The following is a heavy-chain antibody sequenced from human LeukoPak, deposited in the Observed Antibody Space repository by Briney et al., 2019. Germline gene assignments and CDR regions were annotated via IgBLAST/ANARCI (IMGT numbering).Heavy chain of an antibody. CDR2: IIHSGRT. J-gene: IGHJ5*02. V-gene: IGHV4-34*12. CDR1: GGSFSGYY. CDR3: ARSPGGVNNWFDP. Sequence: PSETLSLTCAVYGGSFSGYYWSWIRQPPGKGLEWIGEIIHSGRTNCTPSLKSRVTISIDTSKNQFSLKLSSVTAADTAVYYCARSPGGVNNWFDPWGQGTLVTVSS. D-gene: IGHD2-8*01.